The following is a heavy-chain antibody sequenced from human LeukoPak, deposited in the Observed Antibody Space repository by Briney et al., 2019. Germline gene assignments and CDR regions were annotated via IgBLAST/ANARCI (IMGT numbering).Heavy chain of an antibody. CDR3: ARVVGGPPQDDYFDY. J-gene: IGHJ4*02. D-gene: IGHD1-26*01. V-gene: IGHV4-30-4*01. Sequence: SETLSLTCTVSGGSISSGDYYWSWIRQPPGKGLEWIGYIYYSGSTYYNPSLKSRVTISVDTSKNQFPLKLSSVTAADTAVYYCARVVGGPPQDDYFDYWGQGTLVTVSS. CDR2: IYYSGST. CDR1: GGSISSGDYY.